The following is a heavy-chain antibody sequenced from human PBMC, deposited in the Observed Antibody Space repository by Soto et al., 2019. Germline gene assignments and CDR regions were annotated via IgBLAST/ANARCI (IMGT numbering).Heavy chain of an antibody. D-gene: IGHD6-6*01. CDR3: ARPRSMSSSGFDI. CDR1: GYTFSSHW. CDR2: INPDGSFT. J-gene: IGHJ3*02. V-gene: IGHV3-74*01. Sequence: EVQLVESGGGLVQPGGSLRLSCVASGYTFSSHWIHWVRQAPGQGLVGVSRINPDGSFTSYADSVKGRFTISRDNAKNTLYLEMNSLRAEDTAVYYCARPRSMSSSGFDIWGHVTMGTVSS.